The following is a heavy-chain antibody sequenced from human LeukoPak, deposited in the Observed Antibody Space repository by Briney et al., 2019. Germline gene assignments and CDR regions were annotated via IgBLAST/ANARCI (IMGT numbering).Heavy chain of an antibody. CDR3: AREGYYGSGSPPSLYFDY. D-gene: IGHD3-10*01. CDR2: TSSDLNVK. CDR1: GFTFRNYV. J-gene: IGHJ4*02. Sequence: GGSLRLSCAASGFTFRNYVIHWVRQAPGKGLEWVAVTSSDLNVKLYADSVKGRFTISRDNSRSTLYLQMNSLRPEDTAIYYCAREGYYGSGSPPSLYFDYWGQGTLVTVAS. V-gene: IGHV3-30-3*01.